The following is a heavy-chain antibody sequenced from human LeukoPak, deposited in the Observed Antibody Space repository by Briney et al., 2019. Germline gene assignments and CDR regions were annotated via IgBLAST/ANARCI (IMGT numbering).Heavy chain of an antibody. CDR1: GYTFTSYD. D-gene: IGHD3-10*01. CDR3: AIGSTGSGSYYAEYFQH. J-gene: IGHJ1*01. Sequence: GASVKVSCKASGYTFTSYDINWVRQATGQGLEWMGWMNPNSGNTGYAQKFQGRVTMTRNTSISTAYMELSSLRSEDTAVYYCAIGSTGSGSYYAEYFQHWGQGTLVTVSS. V-gene: IGHV1-8*01. CDR2: MNPNSGNT.